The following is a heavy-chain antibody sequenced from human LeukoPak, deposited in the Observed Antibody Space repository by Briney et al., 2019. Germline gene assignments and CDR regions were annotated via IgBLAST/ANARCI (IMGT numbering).Heavy chain of an antibody. CDR3: ARQSRHYDVWTGYYPYLDS. CDR1: GGSINFYY. V-gene: IGHV4-59*08. D-gene: IGHD3-3*01. CDR2: IYYTGSS. Sequence: SETLSLTCTVSGGSINFYYWNWIRQSSGKGLEWIGYIYYTGSSDYNPSLKSRVTMSVDTSKSQFSLNLTSVTASDTAVYYCARQSRHYDVWTGYYPYLDSWGQGTLVTVSS. J-gene: IGHJ4*02.